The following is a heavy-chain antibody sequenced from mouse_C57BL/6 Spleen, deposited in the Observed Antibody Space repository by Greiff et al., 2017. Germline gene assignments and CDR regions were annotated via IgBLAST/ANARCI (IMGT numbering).Heavy chain of an antibody. D-gene: IGHD2-4*01. CDR1: GYTFTDSY. J-gene: IGHJ3*01. V-gene: IGHV1-76*01. CDR3: ARVDYDYDGFAY. CDR2: IYPGSGNT. Sequence: QVQLQQSGAELVRPGASVKLSCKASGYTFTDSYINWVKQRPGQGLEWIARIYPGSGNTYYNEKFKGKATLTAEKSSSTAYMQLSSLTSEDSAVYFCARVDYDYDGFAYWGQGTLVTVSA.